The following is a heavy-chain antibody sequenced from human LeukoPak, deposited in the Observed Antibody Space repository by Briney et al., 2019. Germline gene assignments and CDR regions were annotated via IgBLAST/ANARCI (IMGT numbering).Heavy chain of an antibody. CDR1: GFTFSSYA. CDR2: ISGSGART. J-gene: IGHJ4*02. D-gene: IGHD1-26*01. V-gene: IGHV3-23*01. Sequence: GGSLRLSCAASGFTFSSYAMSWVRQAPGKGLEWVSAISGSGARTYYADSVKGRFTISRDNSKNTLYLQMNSLRAEDTAVYYCAKDSQWGKVGTKGGYFDYWGQGTLVTVSS. CDR3: AKDSQWGKVGTKGGYFDY.